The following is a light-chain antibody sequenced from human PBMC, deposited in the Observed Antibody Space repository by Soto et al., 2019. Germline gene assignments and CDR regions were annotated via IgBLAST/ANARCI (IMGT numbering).Light chain of an antibody. Sequence: DIHMTQSPSSLSASVLDIVTITCRASQSISSYLNWYQQKPGKAPKLLIYTASSLQSGVPSRFSGSGSGTDFTLTISSLQPEDFATYYCQQSYSTPWTFGQGTKVDIK. J-gene: IGKJ1*01. CDR3: QQSYSTPWT. CDR2: TAS. CDR1: QSISSY. V-gene: IGKV1-39*01.